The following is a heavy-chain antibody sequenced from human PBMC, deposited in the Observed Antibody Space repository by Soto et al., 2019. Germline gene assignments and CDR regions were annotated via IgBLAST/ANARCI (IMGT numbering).Heavy chain of an antibody. CDR3: ASRYLEYGFSSAFSAPYDY. V-gene: IGHV3-7*05. CDR1: GFIFRSFW. J-gene: IGHJ4*02. Sequence: PGGSLRLSCAASGFIFRSFWVSWVRQAPGKGLEWVANIKQDGTEKNYLDSVKGRFTISRDNAKNSLYLQMNSLRAEDTAVYYCASRYLEYGFSSAFSAPYDYWRQGALVTVSS. CDR2: IKQDGTEK. D-gene: IGHD3-22*01.